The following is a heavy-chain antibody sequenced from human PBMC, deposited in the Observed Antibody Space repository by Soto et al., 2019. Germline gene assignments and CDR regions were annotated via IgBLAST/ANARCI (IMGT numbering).Heavy chain of an antibody. CDR3: ARILFGRSGAGGYFYVDV. D-gene: IGHD6-19*01. Sequence: HVTLKESGPVLVKPTETLTLTCTVSGFSLSNGKVGVSWIRQPPGKALEWLAHIFSNDEKSYRTSLKSRLTIGEDTSKSQVVLTVTNVDPVDTATYDCARILFGRSGAGGYFYVDVGGKGTTVTVSS. J-gene: IGHJ6*03. CDR1: GFSLSNGKVG. V-gene: IGHV2-26*01. CDR2: IFSNDEK.